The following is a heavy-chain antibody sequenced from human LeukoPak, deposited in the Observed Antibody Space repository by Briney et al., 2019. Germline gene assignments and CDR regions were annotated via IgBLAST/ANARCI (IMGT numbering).Heavy chain of an antibody. CDR2: IRQDGSGK. V-gene: IGHV3-7*03. J-gene: IGHJ4*02. CDR1: GFTFSSYW. Sequence: GGSLRLSCAASGFTFSSYWMMWLRQAPGKGLEWVANIRQDGSGKNYVDSVKGRFTISRDNAKISLYLQMNSLRAEDTAVYYCASGPDYYCSSTSCYTFDYWGQGTLVTVSS. CDR3: ASGPDYYCSSTSCYTFDY. D-gene: IGHD2-2*02.